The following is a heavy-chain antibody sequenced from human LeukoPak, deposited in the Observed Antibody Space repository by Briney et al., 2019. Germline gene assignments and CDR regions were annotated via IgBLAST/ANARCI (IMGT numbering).Heavy chain of an antibody. CDR3: AKRTIFRNYYYYMDV. CDR1: GFTFSSYG. D-gene: IGHD3-9*01. CDR2: ISGSGGST. J-gene: IGHJ6*03. V-gene: IGHV3-23*01. Sequence: GGSLRLSCAASGFTFSSYGMSWVRQAPGKGLEWVSAISGSGGSTCYADSVKGRFTISRDNSKNTLYLQMNSLRAEDTAVYYCAKRTIFRNYYYYMDVWGKGTTITISS.